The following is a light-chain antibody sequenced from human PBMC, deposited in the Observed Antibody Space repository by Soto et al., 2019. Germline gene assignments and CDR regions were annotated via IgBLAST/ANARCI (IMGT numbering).Light chain of an antibody. Sequence: DIQMTQSPSSLSASIGDRVTITCRASQSMSNYLHWYQQKPGQAPKLLIYAASSLQSGVPSRFSGSGSGTDFSLTISGRQPEDFAIYYCQQSYSTPRTFGQGTKVEIK. V-gene: IGKV1-39*01. CDR3: QQSYSTPRT. CDR2: AAS. CDR1: QSMSNY. J-gene: IGKJ1*01.